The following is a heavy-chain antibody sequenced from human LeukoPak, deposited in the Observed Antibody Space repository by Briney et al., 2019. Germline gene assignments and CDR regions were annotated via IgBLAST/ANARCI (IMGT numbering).Heavy chain of an antibody. D-gene: IGHD3-9*01. J-gene: IGHJ5*02. CDR2: IYYSGST. V-gene: IGHV4-39*07. Sequence: SETLSLTCTVSGGSISSSSYYWGWIRQPPGKGLEWIGSIYYSGSTYYNPSHKSRVTISVDTSKNQFSLKLSSVTAADTAVYYCARHRVDWLHNWFDPWGQGTLVTVSS. CDR3: ARHRVDWLHNWFDP. CDR1: GGSISSSSYY.